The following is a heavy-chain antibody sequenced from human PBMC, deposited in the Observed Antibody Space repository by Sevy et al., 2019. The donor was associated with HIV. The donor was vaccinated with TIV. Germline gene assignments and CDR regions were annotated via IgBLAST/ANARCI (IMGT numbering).Heavy chain of an antibody. Sequence: SETLSLTCTVSGGSSNSDHWNWIRQPPGKGLEWIGYVYYTGGTNYNPSFKNRVTISVDRTKNQFSLKLTSVTAADTAVYYCARRNDFGIWGQGTMVTVSS. CDR3: ARRNDFGI. V-gene: IGHV4-59*08. J-gene: IGHJ3*02. CDR1: GGSSNSDH. CDR2: VYYTGGT.